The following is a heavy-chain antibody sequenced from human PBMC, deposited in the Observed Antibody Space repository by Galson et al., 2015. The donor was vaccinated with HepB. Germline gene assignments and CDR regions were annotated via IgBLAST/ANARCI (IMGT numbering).Heavy chain of an antibody. CDR1: GYTLTELS. Sequence: SVKVSCKVSGYTLTELSMHWVRQAPGKGLEWMGGFDPEDGETIYAQKFQGRVTMTEDTSTDTAYMELSSLRSEDTAVYYCATGVYCGGDCYHWFDPWGQGTLVTVSS. CDR2: FDPEDGET. D-gene: IGHD2-21*02. V-gene: IGHV1-24*01. J-gene: IGHJ5*02. CDR3: ATGVYCGGDCYHWFDP.